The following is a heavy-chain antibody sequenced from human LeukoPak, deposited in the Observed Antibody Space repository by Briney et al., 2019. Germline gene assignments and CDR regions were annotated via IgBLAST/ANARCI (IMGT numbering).Heavy chain of an antibody. D-gene: IGHD3-10*01. Sequence: GASVKVSCKASGYTFTSYDFNWVRQAPGQGLEWMGWMNPNSGNTGYAQKFQGRVTMTRNTSIRTAYMELSSLRSEDTAVYYCARGGGYYYGSGSYSDYWGQGTLVTVS. J-gene: IGHJ4*02. CDR2: MNPNSGNT. CDR1: GYTFTSYD. V-gene: IGHV1-8*01. CDR3: ARGGGYYYGSGSYSDY.